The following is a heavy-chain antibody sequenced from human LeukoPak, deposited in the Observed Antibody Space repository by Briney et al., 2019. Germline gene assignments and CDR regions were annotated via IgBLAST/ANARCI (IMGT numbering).Heavy chain of an antibody. D-gene: IGHD3-3*01. J-gene: IGHJ6*02. V-gene: IGHV1-69*13. CDR3: ARAEWLGFRYYGMDV. CDR2: IIPIFGTA. Sequence: ASVKVSCKASGGTFSSYAISWVRQAPGQGLEWMGGIIPIFGTANCAQKFQGRVTITADESTSTAYMELSSLRSEDTAVYYCARAEWLGFRYYGMDVWGQGTTVTVSS. CDR1: GGTFSSYA.